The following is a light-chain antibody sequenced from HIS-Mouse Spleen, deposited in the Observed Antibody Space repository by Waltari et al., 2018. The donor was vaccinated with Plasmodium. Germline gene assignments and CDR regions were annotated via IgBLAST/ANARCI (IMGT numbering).Light chain of an antibody. J-gene: IGLJ3*02. V-gene: IGLV3-10*01. Sequence: SYELTQPPSVSVPPGQTARITCSGVALPKKYAYWYQQKSGKATVLVIYEDSKRPSGIPERFSGSSSGTMATLTISGAQVEDEADYYCYSTDSSGNHRVFVGGTKLTVL. CDR1: ALPKKY. CDR2: EDS. CDR3: YSTDSSGNHRV.